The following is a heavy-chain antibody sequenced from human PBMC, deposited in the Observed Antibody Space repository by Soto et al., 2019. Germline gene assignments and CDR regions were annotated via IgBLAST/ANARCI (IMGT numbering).Heavy chain of an antibody. CDR2: IIPIFGTA. D-gene: IGHD2-2*01. CDR1: GGTFSSYA. V-gene: IGHV1-69*13. CDR3: ARDREYQLLRPPGYGMDG. Sequence: SVKVSCKASGGTFSSYAISWVRQAPGQGLEWMGGIIPIFGTANYAQKFQGRVAITADESTSTAYMELSSLRSEDTAVYYCARDREYQLLRPPGYGMDGWGQGTTVTVSS. J-gene: IGHJ6*02.